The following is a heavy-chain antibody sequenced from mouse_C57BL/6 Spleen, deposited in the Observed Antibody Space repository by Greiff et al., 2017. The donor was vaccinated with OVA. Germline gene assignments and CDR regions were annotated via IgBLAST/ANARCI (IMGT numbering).Heavy chain of an antibody. Sequence: QVQLQQPGAELVKPGASVKMSCKASGYTFTSYWITWVKQRPGQGLEWIGDIYPGSGSTNYNEKFKSKATLTVDTSSSTAYMQLSSLTSEDSAVYYCARVGSSHWDVDVWGTGTTVTVSS. D-gene: IGHD1-1*01. J-gene: IGHJ1*03. CDR1: GYTFTSYW. CDR2: IYPGSGST. CDR3: ARVGSSHWDVDV. V-gene: IGHV1-55*01.